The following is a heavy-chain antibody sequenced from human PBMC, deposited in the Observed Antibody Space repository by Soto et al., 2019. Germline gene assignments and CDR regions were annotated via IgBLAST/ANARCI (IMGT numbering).Heavy chain of an antibody. V-gene: IGHV2-5*02. Sequence: QITLKESGPPLVKPTQTLTLTCTLSGFSLSTSGVAVGWIRQPPGKALEWLALIYWDDDKHYSPSRKSRLTVTKDTSKNQVVLTMTNMDPVDTATYYCARLRTYYYDRSDPYYFDYWGQGTLVTVSS. CDR1: GFSLSTSGVA. CDR3: ARLRTYYYDRSDPYYFDY. D-gene: IGHD3-22*01. CDR2: IYWDDDK. J-gene: IGHJ4*02.